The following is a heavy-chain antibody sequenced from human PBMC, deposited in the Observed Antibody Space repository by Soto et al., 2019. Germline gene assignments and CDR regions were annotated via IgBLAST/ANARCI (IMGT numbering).Heavy chain of an antibody. D-gene: IGHD3-3*01. CDR3: ARRTYDFWSGYPYFDY. Sequence: QVQLQESGPGLVKPSETLSLTCTVSGGSISSYYWSWIRQPPGKGLEWIGYIYYSGSTNYNPSLKSRVTISVDTSKNQFSLKLSSVTAADTAVYYCARRTYDFWSGYPYFDYWGQGTLVTVSS. J-gene: IGHJ4*02. CDR2: IYYSGST. CDR1: GGSISSYY. V-gene: IGHV4-59*01.